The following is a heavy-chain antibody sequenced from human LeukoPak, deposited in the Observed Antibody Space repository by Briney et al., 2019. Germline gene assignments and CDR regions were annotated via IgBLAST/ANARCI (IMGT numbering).Heavy chain of an antibody. Sequence: GGSLRLSCAASGFTFSNYAMSWVRQAPGKGLEWVSAISGSGGSTYYADSVKGRFTTSRDNSKNTLYLQTNSLSAEDTGVYYCAREKESSGYFDHWGQGTLVTVSS. V-gene: IGHV3-23*01. J-gene: IGHJ4*02. D-gene: IGHD3-22*01. CDR1: GFTFSNYA. CDR2: ISGSGGST. CDR3: AREKESSGYFDH.